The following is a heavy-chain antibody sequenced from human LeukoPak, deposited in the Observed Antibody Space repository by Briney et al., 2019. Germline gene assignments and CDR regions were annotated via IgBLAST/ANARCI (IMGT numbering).Heavy chain of an antibody. CDR3: AKEREGSSWHEVGFDP. Sequence: GRSLRLSCAASGFTFDDYAMHWVRQAPGKGLEWVSGISWNSGSIGYADSVKGRFTISRDNAKNSLYLQMNSLRAEDTALYYCAKEREGSSWHEVGFDPWGQGTLVTVSS. CDR2: ISWNSGSI. CDR1: GFTFDDYA. D-gene: IGHD6-13*01. V-gene: IGHV3-9*01. J-gene: IGHJ5*02.